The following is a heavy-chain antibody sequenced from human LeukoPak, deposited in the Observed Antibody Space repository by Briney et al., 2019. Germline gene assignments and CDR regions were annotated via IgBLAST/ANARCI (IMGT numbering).Heavy chain of an antibody. D-gene: IGHD3-16*01. CDR1: GGSISSGSYY. CDR2: IYTSGST. CDR3: ARDWGSGYPNYNNYFDP. J-gene: IGHJ5*02. V-gene: IGHV4-61*02. Sequence: PSQTLSLTCTVSGGSISSGSYYWSWIRQPAGKGLEWIGRIYTSGSTNYNPSLKSRVTISVDTSKDQFSPKLSSVTAADTAVYYCARDWGSGYPNYNNYFDPWGQGTLVTVSS.